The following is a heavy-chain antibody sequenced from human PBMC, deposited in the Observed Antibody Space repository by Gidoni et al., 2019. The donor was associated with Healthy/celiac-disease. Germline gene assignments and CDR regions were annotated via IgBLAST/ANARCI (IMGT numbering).Heavy chain of an antibody. Sequence: QVQLQQWGAGLLKPSETLSLTCAVYGGSFSGYYWRWIRQPPGKGLEWIGEINHSGSTNYNPSLKSRVTISVDTSKNQFSLKLGSVTAADTAVYYCARGPNYGGNSWYFDLWGRGTLVTVSS. D-gene: IGHD4-17*01. CDR3: ARGPNYGGNSWYFDL. V-gene: IGHV4-34*01. CDR2: INHSGST. J-gene: IGHJ2*01. CDR1: GGSFSGYY.